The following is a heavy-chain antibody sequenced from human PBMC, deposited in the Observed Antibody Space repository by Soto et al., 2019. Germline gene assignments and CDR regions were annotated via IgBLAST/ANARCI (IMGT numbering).Heavy chain of an antibody. V-gene: IGHV3-11*01. CDR1: GFNFNDYH. D-gene: IGHD1-7*01. J-gene: IGHJ5*02. Sequence: GGSLRLSCAVSGFNFNDYHMSWIRQAPGKGLEWVSHITNINIRMYYADSVKGRFTISRDNAKKSLYLQMDSLRAEDTAIYYCAKGKRTITTYCAFDPWGQGTLVTVS. CDR2: ITNINIRM. CDR3: AKGKRTITTYCAFDP.